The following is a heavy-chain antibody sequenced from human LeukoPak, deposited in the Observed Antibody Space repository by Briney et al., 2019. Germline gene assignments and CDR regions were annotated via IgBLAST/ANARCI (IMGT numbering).Heavy chain of an antibody. CDR1: GFTFTTYC. D-gene: IGHD3-10*01. J-gene: IGHJ4*02. CDR2: IKQDGTER. CDR3: AKVGNYYYGSESYYFFEH. Sequence: GESLRLSCAASGFTFTTYCMSWVRQAPGKGLEWVANIKQDGTERYYVDSVKGRFTISRDNAKNSLYLQLSTLIAEDTAVYYCAKVGNYYYGSESYYFFEHWGQGTPVTASS. V-gene: IGHV3-7*01.